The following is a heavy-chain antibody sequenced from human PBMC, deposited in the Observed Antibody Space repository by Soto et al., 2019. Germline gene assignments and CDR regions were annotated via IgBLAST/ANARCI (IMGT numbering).Heavy chain of an antibody. CDR2: IIPIFGTA. V-gene: IGHV1-69*13. Sequence: ASVKVSCKASGGTFSSYAISWVRQAPGQGLEWMGGIIPIFGTANYAQKFQGRVTITADESTSTAYMELSSLRSEDTAVYYCAILNYYDSSGYLIFDYWGQGTLVTVSS. J-gene: IGHJ4*02. CDR3: AILNYYDSSGYLIFDY. CDR1: GGTFSSYA. D-gene: IGHD3-22*01.